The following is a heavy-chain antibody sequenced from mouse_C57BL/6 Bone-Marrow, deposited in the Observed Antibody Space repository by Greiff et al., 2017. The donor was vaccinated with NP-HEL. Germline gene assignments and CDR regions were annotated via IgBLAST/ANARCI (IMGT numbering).Heavy chain of an antibody. J-gene: IGHJ2*01. CDR2: ISSGGSYT. CDR3: ARPSPTPYYFDY. V-gene: IGHV5-6*01. Sequence: EVQVVESGGDLVKPGGSLKLSCAASGFTFSSYGMSWVRQTPDKRLEWVATISSGGSYTYYPDSVKGRFTISRDNAKNTLYLQMSSLKSEDTAMYYCARPSPTPYYFDYWGQGTTLTVSS. CDR1: GFTFSSYG. D-gene: IGHD6-1*01.